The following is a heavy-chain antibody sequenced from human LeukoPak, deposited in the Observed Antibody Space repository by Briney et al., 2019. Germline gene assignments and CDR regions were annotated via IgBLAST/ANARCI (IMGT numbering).Heavy chain of an antibody. CDR3: ARDSSGWSRDY. D-gene: IGHD6-19*01. CDR1: GFTFSKYD. J-gene: IGHJ4*02. Sequence: GGSLRLSCAASGFTFSKYDMSWVRQGPGKGPEWVSGINNSGGRTYYADSVKGRFTISRDNSKNSLYLQMNSLRAEDTAVYYCARDSSGWSRDYWGQGTLVIVSS. V-gene: IGHV3-23*01. CDR2: INNSGGRT.